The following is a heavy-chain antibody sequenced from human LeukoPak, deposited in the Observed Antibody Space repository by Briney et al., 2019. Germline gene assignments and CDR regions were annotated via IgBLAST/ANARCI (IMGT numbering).Heavy chain of an antibody. CDR1: GFTFSSYS. V-gene: IGHV3-21*01. J-gene: IGHJ6*02. CDR3: ARDFQARENGGLIAARLYYYGMDV. D-gene: IGHD6-6*01. CDR2: ISSSSSYI. Sequence: PGGSLRLSCAASGFTFSSYSMNWVRQAPGKGREWVSSISSSSSYIYYADSVKGRFTISRDNAKNSLYLQMNSLRAEDTAVYYCARDFQARENGGLIAARLYYYGMDVWGQGTTVTVSS.